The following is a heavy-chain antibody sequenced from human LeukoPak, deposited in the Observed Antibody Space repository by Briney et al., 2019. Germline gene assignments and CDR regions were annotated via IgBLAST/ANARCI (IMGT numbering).Heavy chain of an antibody. CDR3: ARSRAAGSSSDY. D-gene: IGHD6-25*01. V-gene: IGHV4-34*01. J-gene: IGHJ4*02. CDR1: GGSFSGYY. Sequence: PSETLSLTCAVYGGSFSGYYWSWIRQPPGKGLEWIGEINHSGSTNYNPSLKSRVTISVDTSKNQFSLKLSSVTAADTAVYYCARSRAAGSSSDYWGQGTLVTVSS. CDR2: INHSGST.